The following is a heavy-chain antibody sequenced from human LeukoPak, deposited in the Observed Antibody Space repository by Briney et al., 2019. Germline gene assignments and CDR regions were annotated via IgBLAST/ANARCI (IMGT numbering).Heavy chain of an antibody. CDR2: FDPEDGET. D-gene: IGHD2-15*01. Sequence: ASVKVSCKVSGYTLTELSMHWVRQAPGKGLEWMGGFDPEDGETIYAQKFQGRVTMTEGTSTDTAYMELSSLRSEDTAVYYCATEEVVAATFDYWGQGTLVTVSS. V-gene: IGHV1-24*01. J-gene: IGHJ4*02. CDR3: ATEEVVAATFDY. CDR1: GYTLTELS.